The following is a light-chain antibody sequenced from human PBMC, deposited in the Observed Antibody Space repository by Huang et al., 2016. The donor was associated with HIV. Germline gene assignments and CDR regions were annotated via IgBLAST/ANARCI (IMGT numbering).Light chain of an antibody. CDR3: QQYNHWLALT. J-gene: IGKJ4*01. CDR2: GAS. Sequence: EIVMTQSPAILSVSPGERATLSCRSSQRVGRNLAWYQHKPGQAPRLIMYGASTRGTGVPARCSGSGSWTEFTLTISGLQAEDFAVYFCQQYNHWLALTFGGGTKVDIK. CDR1: QRVGRN. V-gene: IGKV3-15*01.